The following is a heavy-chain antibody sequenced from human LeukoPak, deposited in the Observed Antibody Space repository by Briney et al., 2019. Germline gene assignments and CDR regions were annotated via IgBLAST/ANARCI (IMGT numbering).Heavy chain of an antibody. Sequence: GGSLRLSCAASGFTFSSYSMNWVRQAPGKGLEWVSYISSSSSTIYYADSVKGRFTISRDNAKNSLYLQMNSLRAEDTAVYYCARKVQLWLDYYGMDVWGQGTTVTASS. CDR2: ISSSSSTI. CDR3: ARKVQLWLDYYGMDV. D-gene: IGHD5-18*01. CDR1: GFTFSSYS. J-gene: IGHJ6*02. V-gene: IGHV3-48*01.